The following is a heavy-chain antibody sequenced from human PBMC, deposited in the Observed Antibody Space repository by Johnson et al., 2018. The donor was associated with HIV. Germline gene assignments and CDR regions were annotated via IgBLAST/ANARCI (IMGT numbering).Heavy chain of an antibody. CDR3: ASLGLDLLVKAPLSVVFDAFDI. V-gene: IGHV3-23*04. CDR2: ISGSGGST. CDR1: GFTFSSYA. Sequence: VQLVESGGGLVQPGGSLRLSCAASGFTFSSYAMSWVRQAPGKGLEWVSAISGSGGSTYYADSVKGRFTISRDNSKNTLYLQMNSLRAEDTAVYYCASLGLDLLVKAPLSVVFDAFDIWGQGTMVTVSS. D-gene: IGHD3-16*01. J-gene: IGHJ3*02.